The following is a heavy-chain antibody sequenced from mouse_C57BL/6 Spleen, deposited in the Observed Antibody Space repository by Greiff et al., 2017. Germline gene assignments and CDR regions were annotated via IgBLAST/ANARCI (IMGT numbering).Heavy chain of an antibody. Sequence: VQLQQSGAALARPGASVKLSCKASGYTFTRYGISWVKQRTGQGLEWIGEIYPRSGNTYYNEKFKGKATLTADKSSSTAYMERRSLTSEDCAVYFWARGDWDDNYWGQGTTLTVSS. CDR1: GYTFTRYG. CDR2: IYPRSGNT. CDR3: ARGDWDDNY. J-gene: IGHJ2*01. D-gene: IGHD4-1*01. V-gene: IGHV1-81*01.